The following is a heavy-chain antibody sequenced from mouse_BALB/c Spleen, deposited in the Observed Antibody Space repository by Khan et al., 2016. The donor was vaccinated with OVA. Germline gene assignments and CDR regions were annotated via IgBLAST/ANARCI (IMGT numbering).Heavy chain of an antibody. CDR1: GFNIKDTY. Sequence: VQLQQSGAELVKPGASVKLSCTASGFNIKDTYLHWVKQRPEQGLEWIGRIAPANGNTQYDPKFQGKAAITADTSSNTSYLQLNSLTSEDTAAYCGSRPSYDPRDFEVWGAGTTVTVSS. V-gene: IGHV14-3*02. CDR2: IAPANGNT. D-gene: IGHD2-3*01. J-gene: IGHJ1*01. CDR3: SRPSYDPRDFEV.